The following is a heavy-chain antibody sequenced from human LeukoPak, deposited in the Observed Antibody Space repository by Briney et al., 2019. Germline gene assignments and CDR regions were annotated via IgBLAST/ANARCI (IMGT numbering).Heavy chain of an antibody. J-gene: IGHJ4*02. V-gene: IGHV1-18*01. CDR3: ARVLVLVPAAIQRGPFDY. D-gene: IGHD2-2*02. Sequence: ASVKVSCKASGYTFTSYGISWVRQAPGQGLEWMGWISAYNGNTNYAQKLQGRVTITTDTSTSTAYMELRSLRSDDTAVYYCARVLVLVPAAIQRGPFDYWGQGTLVTVSS. CDR2: ISAYNGNT. CDR1: GYTFTSYG.